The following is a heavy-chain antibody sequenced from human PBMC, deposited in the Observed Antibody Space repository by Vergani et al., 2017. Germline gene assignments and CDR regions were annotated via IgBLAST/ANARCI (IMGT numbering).Heavy chain of an antibody. CDR1: GFTFTNFA. Sequence: EVQLLESGGNLVQPGGSLRLSCAASGFTFTNFAMTWVRQAPGEGLEWVSGISGSGVFTYYADSVKGRFTISRDNSTNTMFLQMNNLRAEDTAVYYCAKDNVPGYYDSSGYCDYWGQGTLVTVAS. CDR2: ISGSGVFT. CDR3: AKDNVPGYYDSSGYCDY. J-gene: IGHJ4*02. V-gene: IGHV3-23*01. D-gene: IGHD3-22*01.